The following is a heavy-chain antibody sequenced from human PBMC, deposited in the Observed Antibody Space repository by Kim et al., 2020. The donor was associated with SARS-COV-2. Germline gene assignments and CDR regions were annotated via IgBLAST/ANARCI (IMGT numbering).Heavy chain of an antibody. CDR2: NT. CDR3: ARVQLWLYDY. J-gene: IGHJ4*02. D-gene: IGHD5-18*01. Sequence: NTKYSQKFQGRVTITRDTSASTAYMELSSLRSEDTAVYYCARVQLWLYDYWGQGTLVTVSS. V-gene: IGHV1-3*01.